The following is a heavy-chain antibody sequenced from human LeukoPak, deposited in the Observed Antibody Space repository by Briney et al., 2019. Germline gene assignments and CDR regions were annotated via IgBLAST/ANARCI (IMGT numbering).Heavy chain of an antibody. CDR3: ARGAFSPHGSYYGH. CDR1: GFTVRDNY. V-gene: IGHV3-53*01. J-gene: IGHJ4*02. CDR2: LYCGGAA. D-gene: IGHD1-26*01. Sequence: GGSLRLSCAVSGFTVRDNYLNWVRQTPGKGLECVSVLYCGGAAYYADSVKGRFTISRDTSKNTLSLQMNSLRVEDTALYYCARGAFSPHGSYYGHWGQGTLVTVSS.